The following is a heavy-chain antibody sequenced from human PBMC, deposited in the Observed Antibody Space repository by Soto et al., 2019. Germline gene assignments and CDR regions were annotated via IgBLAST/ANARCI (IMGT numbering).Heavy chain of an antibody. CDR3: AREPIN. J-gene: IGHJ4*02. CDR1: GGSISSYY. CDR2: IYYTGLS. Sequence: SETLSLTCTVSGGSISSYYWSWIRQPPGKGLEWIGYIYYTGLSNSNPSLNSRVTMSVDTSKNQFSLKLSSVTAADTAVYYCAREPINWGQGTLVTVSS. V-gene: IGHV4-59*12. D-gene: IGHD5-12*01.